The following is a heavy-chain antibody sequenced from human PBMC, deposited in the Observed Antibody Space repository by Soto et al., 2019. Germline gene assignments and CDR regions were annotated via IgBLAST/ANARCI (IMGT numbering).Heavy chain of an antibody. CDR3: ARPTSSGYSDI. CDR1: GGTFSSYT. CDR2: IIPILGIA. J-gene: IGHJ3*02. D-gene: IGHD6-19*01. V-gene: IGHV1-69*02. Sequence: SVKVSCKASGGTFSSYTIRWVRLAPGQGLEWMGRIIPILGIANYAQKFQGRVTITADKSTSTAYMELSSLRSEDTAVYYCARPTSSGYSDIWGQGTMVTVSS.